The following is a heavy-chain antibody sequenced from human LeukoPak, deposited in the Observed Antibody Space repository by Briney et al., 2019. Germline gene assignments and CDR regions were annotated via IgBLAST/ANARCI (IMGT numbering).Heavy chain of an antibody. J-gene: IGHJ5*02. CDR2: IHSGGVT. D-gene: IGHD3-10*01. CDR3: ARTQFGLGWFGP. Sequence: SETLSLTCNVSGGSITTYYWSWIRQPAGKGLEWIGRIHSGGVTTYNPSFKSRVTMSVDTSKNQVSLILNSVTAADTARYYCARTQFGLGWFGPWGQGTLVTVSS. CDR1: GGSITTYY. V-gene: IGHV4-4*07.